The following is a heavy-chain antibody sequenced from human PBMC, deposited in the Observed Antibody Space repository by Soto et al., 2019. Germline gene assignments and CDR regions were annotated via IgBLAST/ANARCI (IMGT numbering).Heavy chain of an antibody. V-gene: IGHV4-4*07. Sequence: SATPSLTCTVSGGSIRSCYWSWIPQPAGKGLEWIGRIYTSGSTNYNPSLKSRVTMSVDTSKNQFSLKLSSVTAADTAVYYCAWVWQEPRLGPYGMDVCGQGTTVTL. CDR2: IYTSGST. CDR1: GGSIRSCY. D-gene: IGHD3-9*01. J-gene: IGHJ6*02. CDR3: AWVWQEPRLGPYGMDV.